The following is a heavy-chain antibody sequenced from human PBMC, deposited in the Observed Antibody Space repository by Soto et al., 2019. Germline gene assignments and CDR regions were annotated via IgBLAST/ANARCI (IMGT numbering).Heavy chain of an antibody. CDR2: INIYGGGT. D-gene: IGHD3-22*01. J-gene: IGHJ4*02. CDR3: ARALYYYDNSGLAF. CDR1: GYTFTSYG. Sequence: QVHLDQSGPEEKKHGASVRVSCKASGYTFTSYGISWVRLARGQGLEWMGWINIYGGGTNYAQKYQDRVTMTRDTSTNTVYLEMRSLTSDDTAIYYCARALYYYDNSGLAFWGQGTLVTVSS. V-gene: IGHV1-18*01.